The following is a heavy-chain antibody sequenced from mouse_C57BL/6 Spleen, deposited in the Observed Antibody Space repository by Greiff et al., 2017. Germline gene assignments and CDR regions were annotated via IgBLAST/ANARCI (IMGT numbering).Heavy chain of an antibody. CDR2: INPNYGTT. J-gene: IGHJ2*01. V-gene: IGHV1-39*01. Sequence: VQLQQSGPGLVKPGASVTISCTASGYSFTDYTMSWVKQNNGKSLEWIGVINPNYGTTSYNQKFKGQATFTVDQSSSKVYMQLNRLTAEDSAVYDSARVRVVMDYWGQGTTLTVSS. D-gene: IGHD1-1*01. CDR1: GYSFTDYT. CDR3: ARVRVVMDY.